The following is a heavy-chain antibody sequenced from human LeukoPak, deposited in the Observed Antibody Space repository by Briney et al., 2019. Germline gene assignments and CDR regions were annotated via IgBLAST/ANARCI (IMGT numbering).Heavy chain of an antibody. D-gene: IGHD6-19*01. J-gene: IGHJ5*02. Sequence: SVKVSCKASGDTFSSYAISWVRQAPGQGLEWMGRIIPIFGTANYAQKFQGRVTITTDESTSTAYMELSSLRSEDTAVYYCARDSSGWYNWFDPWGQGTLVTVSS. CDR1: GDTFSSYA. CDR3: ARDSSGWYNWFDP. CDR2: IIPIFGTA. V-gene: IGHV1-69*05.